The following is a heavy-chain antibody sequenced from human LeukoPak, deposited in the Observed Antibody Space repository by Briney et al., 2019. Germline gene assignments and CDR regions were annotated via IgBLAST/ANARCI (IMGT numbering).Heavy chain of an antibody. Sequence: PGGSLRLSCAASGFTFSSYAMSWVRQAPGKGLEWVAVISYDGSNKYYADSVKGRFTISRDNSKNTLYLQMNSLRAEDTAVYYCAMGIAGSDYGAWGQGTLVTVSS. J-gene: IGHJ5*02. D-gene: IGHD4-17*01. V-gene: IGHV3-30*03. CDR3: AMGIAGSDYGA. CDR2: ISYDGSNK. CDR1: GFTFSSYA.